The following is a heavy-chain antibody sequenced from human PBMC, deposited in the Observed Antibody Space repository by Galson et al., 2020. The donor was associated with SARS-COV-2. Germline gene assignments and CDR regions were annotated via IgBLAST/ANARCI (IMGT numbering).Heavy chain of an antibody. J-gene: IGHJ3*02. CDR2: ISSNGGST. Sequence: GESLKISCSASGFTFSSYAMHWVRQAPGKGLEYVSAISSNGGSTYYADSVKGRFTISRDNSKNTLYLQMSSLRAEDTAVYYCVKDFTYYYDSSGFGDAFDIWGQGTMVTVSS. CDR3: VKDFTYYYDSSGFGDAFDI. D-gene: IGHD3-22*01. CDR1: GFTFSSYA. V-gene: IGHV3-64D*06.